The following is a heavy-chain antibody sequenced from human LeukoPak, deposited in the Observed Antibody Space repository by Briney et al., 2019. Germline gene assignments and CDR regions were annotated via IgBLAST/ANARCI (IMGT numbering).Heavy chain of an antibody. J-gene: IGHJ4*02. V-gene: IGHV4-39*07. CDR1: GDSISISGYY. CDR3: ARGSFYYDSSGYDY. CDR2: IYYSGNT. D-gene: IGHD3-22*01. Sequence: SETLSLTCTVSGDSISISGYYWGWIRQPPGKGLEWIGSIYYSGNTHYNPSLKSRVTISVDTSKNQFSLKLSSVTAADTAVYYCARGSFYYDSSGYDYWGQGTLVTVSS.